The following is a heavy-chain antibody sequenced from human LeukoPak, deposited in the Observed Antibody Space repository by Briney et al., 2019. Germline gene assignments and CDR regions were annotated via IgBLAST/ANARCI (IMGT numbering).Heavy chain of an antibody. CDR1: GRSISNYF. J-gene: IGHJ3*02. D-gene: IGHD4-17*01. Sequence: SETLSLTCAVSGRSISNYFWSWVRQPAGKGLECLGRIYSSGTSYYNPSLKSRVTMSVDTSKNQFSLKLSSVTAADTAVYYCARGYGEATREAFDIWGLGTMVTVSS. V-gene: IGHV4-4*07. CDR2: IYSSGTS. CDR3: ARGYGEATREAFDI.